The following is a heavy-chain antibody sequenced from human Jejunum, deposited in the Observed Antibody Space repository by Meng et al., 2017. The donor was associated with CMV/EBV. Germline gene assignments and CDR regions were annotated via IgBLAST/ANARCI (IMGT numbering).Heavy chain of an antibody. CDR2: FYSSDTY. Sequence: QVHLQGSGPGLVKPSETLSLTCTVSGGSINNYYWSWIRQSAGKGLEWIGRFYSSDTYNYHPSLNSRVTMSLDTSKKQFSLILSSVTAADTARYYCARGPGASTREGFDHWGLGTLVTVSS. V-gene: IGHV4-4*07. D-gene: IGHD1-26*01. J-gene: IGHJ4*02. CDR1: GGSINNYY. CDR3: ARGPGASTREGFDH.